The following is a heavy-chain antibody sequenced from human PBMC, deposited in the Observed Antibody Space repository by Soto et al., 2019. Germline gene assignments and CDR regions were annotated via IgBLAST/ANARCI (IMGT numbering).Heavy chain of an antibody. CDR2: VIPIFGTA. CDR3: ASDRSGYCSVGSCYSDYYYGMDV. Sequence: QVQLVQSGAEVKKPGSSVKVSCKASGGTFSSYAISWVRQAPGQGLEWMGGVIPIFGTANYAQKFQGRVTVTADESTSTAYMELSILRSEDTAVYYCASDRSGYCSVGSCYSDYYYGMDVCGQGTTVTVSS. D-gene: IGHD2-15*01. J-gene: IGHJ6*02. CDR1: GGTFSSYA. V-gene: IGHV1-69*01.